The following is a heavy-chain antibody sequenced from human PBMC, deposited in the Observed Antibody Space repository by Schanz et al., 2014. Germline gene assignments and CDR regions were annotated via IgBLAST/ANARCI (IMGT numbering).Heavy chain of an antibody. CDR1: GYTFTGHH. D-gene: IGHD6-13*01. CDR2: INPNSGDR. V-gene: IGHV1-2*02. J-gene: IGHJ5*02. CDR3: ARGSHNSNWS. Sequence: QVQLVQSGAEVKKPGASVKVSCKASGYTFTGHHMHWVRQAPGQGLEWMGWINPNSGDRNYAQKFQGRVTMTRDTSISTAYMELSRLRSDDTAVYYCARGSHNSNWSWGQGTLVTVSS.